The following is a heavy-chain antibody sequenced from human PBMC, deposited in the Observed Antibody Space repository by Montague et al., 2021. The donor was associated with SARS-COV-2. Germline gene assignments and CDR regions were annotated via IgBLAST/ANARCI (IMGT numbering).Heavy chain of an antibody. CDR1: GDSVNSSY. D-gene: IGHD5-24*01. CDR3: AREDRWNWFDP. CDR2: IYYRGST. V-gene: IGHV4-59*02. Sequence: SETLSLTCTGYGDSVNSSYWRWIRQPPGKGLEWIGYIYYRGSTNYNPSLETRVTISVDPSKNQFSLKLSSVTAADTAVYYCAREDRWNWFDPWGQGTLVIVSS. J-gene: IGHJ5*02.